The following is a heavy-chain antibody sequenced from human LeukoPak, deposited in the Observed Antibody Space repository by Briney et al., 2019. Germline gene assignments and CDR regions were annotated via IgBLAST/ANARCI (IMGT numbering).Heavy chain of an antibody. CDR1: GFTFSNAW. J-gene: IGHJ4*02. CDR3: TTDLSEAVDYYDSSGYYAPDY. V-gene: IGHV3-15*01. CDR2: IKSKTDGGTT. D-gene: IGHD3-22*01. Sequence: PGGSLRLSCAASGFTFSNAWMSWVRQAPGKGLEWVGRIKSKTDGGTTDYAAPVKGRFTISRDDSKNTLYLQMNSLKTEDTAVYYCTTDLSEAVDYYDSSGYYAPDYWGQGTLVTVSS.